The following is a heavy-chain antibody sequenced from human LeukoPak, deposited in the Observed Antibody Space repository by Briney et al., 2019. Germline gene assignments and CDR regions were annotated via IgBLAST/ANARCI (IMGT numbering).Heavy chain of an antibody. CDR1: GYTFTSYD. J-gene: IGHJ6*03. CDR2: ISAYNGNT. V-gene: IGHV1-18*01. D-gene: IGHD2-2*01. Sequence: ASVKVSCKASGYTFTSYDINWVRQAPGQGLEWMGWISAYNGNTNYAQKLQGRVTMTTDTSTSTAYMELRSLRSDDTAVYYCARRSVVVVPAAHRGDYYYYMDVWGKGTTVTVSS. CDR3: ARRSVVVVPAAHRGDYYYYMDV.